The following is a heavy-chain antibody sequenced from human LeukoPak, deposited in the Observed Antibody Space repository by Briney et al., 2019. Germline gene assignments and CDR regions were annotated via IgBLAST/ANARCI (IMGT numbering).Heavy chain of an antibody. CDR2: IYYSGSS. J-gene: IGHJ5*02. D-gene: IGHD5-18*01. CDR1: GGSISSSDYY. Sequence: SETLSLTCTVSGGSISSSDYYWGWVRQPPGKGLDWIGNIYYSGSSYSSPSLKSRVTISSDTSKNQFSVKLTSVTAADTAVYYCVRVGYAYGPVGNWFDPWGQGVLVTVSS. CDR3: VRVGYAYGPVGNWFDP. V-gene: IGHV4-39*01.